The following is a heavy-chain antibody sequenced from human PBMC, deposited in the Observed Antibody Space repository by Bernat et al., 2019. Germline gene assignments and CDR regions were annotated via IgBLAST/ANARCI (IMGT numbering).Heavy chain of an antibody. CDR2: IRSKAYGGTT. CDR3: TRETKGSSGWLYIAAFDI. Sequence: EVQLVESGGGLVQPGRSLRLSCTASGFTFGDYAMSWVRQAPGKGLEWVGFIRSKAYGGTTEYAASVKGRFTISRDDSKSIAYLQMNSLKTEDTAVHYCTRETKGSSGWLYIAAFDIWGQGTMVTVSS. J-gene: IGHJ3*02. V-gene: IGHV3-49*04. D-gene: IGHD6-19*01. CDR1: GFTFGDYA.